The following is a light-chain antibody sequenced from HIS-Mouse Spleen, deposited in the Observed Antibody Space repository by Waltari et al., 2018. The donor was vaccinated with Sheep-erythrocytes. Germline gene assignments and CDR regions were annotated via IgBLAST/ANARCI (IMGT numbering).Light chain of an antibody. J-gene: IGLJ2*01. CDR2: EGS. CDR1: SSDVWIYNL. V-gene: IGLV2-14*02. CDR3: QVWDSSSDHVV. Sequence: QSALPPPASVSGSPGQSITISCTGTSSDVWIYNLVSWYQQHPGKAPKLMIYEGSKRPSGVSNRFSGSKSGNTASLTISRVEAGDEADYYCQVWDSSSDHVVFGGGTKLTVL.